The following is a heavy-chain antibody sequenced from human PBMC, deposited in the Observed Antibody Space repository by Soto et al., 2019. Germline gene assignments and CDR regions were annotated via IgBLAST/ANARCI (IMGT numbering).Heavy chain of an antibody. CDR2: IIPLLNTP. V-gene: IGHV1-69*01. Sequence: QVQLVQSGAEVQKPGSSVKVSCRASGGTFSSYAVSWVRQAPGQGLEWMGVIIPLLNTPKYVEKFQGRVTITAAATATTAYLELSSLTSEDTAVYYCARESSSPNYYYYGMDVWGQGTTVTVSS. J-gene: IGHJ6*02. CDR3: ARESSSPNYYYYGMDV. CDR1: GGTFSSYA. D-gene: IGHD6-6*01.